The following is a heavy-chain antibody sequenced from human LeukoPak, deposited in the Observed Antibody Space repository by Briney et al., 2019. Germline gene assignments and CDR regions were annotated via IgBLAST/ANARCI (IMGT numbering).Heavy chain of an antibody. CDR1: GGSTSSHY. CDR3: ARVMGDLASLYHMDV. V-gene: IGHV4-59*11. D-gene: IGHD3-16*01. J-gene: IGHJ6*03. CDR2: INYSGTT. Sequence: SETLSLTCTVSGGSTSSHYWSWIRQPPGKGLECIGYINYSGTTNYNPSLKSRVTISVDTSKNQFSLKLRSVTAADTAVYYCARVMGDLASLYHMDVWGKGTTVTVSS.